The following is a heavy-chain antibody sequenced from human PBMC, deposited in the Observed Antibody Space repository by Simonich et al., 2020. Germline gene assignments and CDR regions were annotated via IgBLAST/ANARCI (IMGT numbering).Heavy chain of an antibody. Sequence: EVQLVESGGGLVQPGRSLRLSCAASGFTFDDYAMHWVRQAPGKCLEWVSGYSWNSGSIGYADSVKGRFTISRDNAKNSLYLQMNSLRAEDTALYYCAKDVAAAGTEYFQHWGQGTLVTVSS. V-gene: IGHV3-9*01. CDR1: GFTFDDYA. CDR2: YSWNSGSI. J-gene: IGHJ1*01. D-gene: IGHD6-13*01. CDR3: AKDVAAAGTEYFQH.